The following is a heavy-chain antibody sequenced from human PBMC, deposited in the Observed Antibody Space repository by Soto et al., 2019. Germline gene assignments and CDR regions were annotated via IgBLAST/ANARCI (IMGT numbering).Heavy chain of an antibody. D-gene: IGHD3-9*01. CDR2: IYPGNSDT. Sequence: GESLKISCKGSGYSFTKYWIGWVRQMPGKGLEWMAIIYPGNSDTRYSPSFQGQVTISADTSISTAYLEWSSLKASDTAIYYCARHVYYDVLKKNYWGQGTLVTVSS. J-gene: IGHJ4*02. V-gene: IGHV5-51*01. CDR3: ARHVYYDVLKKNY. CDR1: GYSFTKYW.